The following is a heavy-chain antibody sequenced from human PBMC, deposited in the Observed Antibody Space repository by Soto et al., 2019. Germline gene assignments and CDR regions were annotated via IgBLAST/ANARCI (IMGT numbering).Heavy chain of an antibody. D-gene: IGHD3-16*01. V-gene: IGHV3-23*01. CDR3: ARRGSDYSYFDY. J-gene: IGHJ4*02. CDR1: GFTFTNYA. CDR2: IGGSDGRT. Sequence: EVQLLESGGGLVQPGGSLSLSCAASGFTFTNYAMRWVRQAPGKGLEWISTIGGSDGRTYYADSVKGRFTISKDNSKNTLYLQMNNLRAEDTAIYYCARRGSDYSYFDYWGQGTLVTVSS.